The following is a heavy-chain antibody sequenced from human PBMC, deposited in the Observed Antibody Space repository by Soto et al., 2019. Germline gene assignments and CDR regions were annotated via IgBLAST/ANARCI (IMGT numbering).Heavy chain of an antibody. Sequence: GGALRLPCAASGFTPSTYAMHWVRPAPGRGLEWVAVVSSDGNYKYYADSVEGRFTISRDNSRNTLYLQMNSLRAEDTAVFYCARDFVSCGSIDFWGQGTPVTVSS. J-gene: IGHJ4*02. CDR1: GFTPSTYA. V-gene: IGHV3-30*04. CDR2: VSSDGNYK. CDR3: ARDFVSCGSIDF. D-gene: IGHD6-6*01.